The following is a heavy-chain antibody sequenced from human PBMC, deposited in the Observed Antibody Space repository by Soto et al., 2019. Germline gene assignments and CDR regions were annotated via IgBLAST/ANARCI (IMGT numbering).Heavy chain of an antibody. D-gene: IGHD3-9*01. Sequence: VQLVQSGAEVKKPGASVKVSCKASGYTFTSYDLNWVRQATGQGLEWMGWMNPNSGNTGYAQKIQGGVTMTRNTSISTAYMELSSLRSEDTAVYYCARSKRYFDWLDYWGQGTLVTVSS. V-gene: IGHV1-8*01. J-gene: IGHJ4*02. CDR1: GYTFTSYD. CDR3: ARSKRYFDWLDY. CDR2: MNPNSGNT.